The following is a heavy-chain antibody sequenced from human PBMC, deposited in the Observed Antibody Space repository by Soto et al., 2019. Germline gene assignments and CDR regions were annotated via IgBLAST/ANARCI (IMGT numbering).Heavy chain of an antibody. D-gene: IGHD6-13*01. CDR2: MNPNSGNT. Sequence: ASVKVSWKASGYTFTSYDINWVRQATGQGLEWMGWMNPNSGNTGYAQKFQGRVTMTRNTSISTAYLELSSLRSEDTAVYYCARGRFDGIADRFDPWGQGTLVTVSS. J-gene: IGHJ5*02. CDR1: GYTFTSYD. V-gene: IGHV1-8*01. CDR3: ARGRFDGIADRFDP.